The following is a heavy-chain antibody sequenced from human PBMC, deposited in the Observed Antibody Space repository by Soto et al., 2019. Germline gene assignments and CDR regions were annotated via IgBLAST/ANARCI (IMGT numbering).Heavy chain of an antibody. CDR2: IYYSGST. J-gene: IGHJ4*02. V-gene: IGHV4-31*03. CDR1: GGSISSGGHY. CDR3: LRGIGGYFPY. Sequence: QVQLQESGPGLVKSSQTLSLTCTVSGGSISSGGHYWSWIRQHSGKGLEWIGYIYYSGSTYYNPSLKSRVTISVDTSKNQFSLKLSSVTAADTAVYYCLRGIGGYFPYCGQGSLVTVSS. D-gene: IGHD3-3*01.